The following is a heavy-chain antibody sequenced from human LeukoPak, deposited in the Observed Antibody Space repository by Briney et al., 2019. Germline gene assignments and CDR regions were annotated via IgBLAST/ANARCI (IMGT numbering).Heavy chain of an antibody. Sequence: SETLSLTCDVSDHTFTYYYWSWIGQPQGKGREGMGSIYYTGSSNYNPSLESRVTMSIDTSNNQFSLKLKSVTAADTAVYYCARMVGQLIEYYFDYWGRGTLVTVSS. J-gene: IGHJ4*02. D-gene: IGHD1/OR15-1a*01. CDR2: IYYTGSS. CDR1: DHTFTYYY. CDR3: ARMVGQLIEYYFDY. V-gene: IGHV4-59*01.